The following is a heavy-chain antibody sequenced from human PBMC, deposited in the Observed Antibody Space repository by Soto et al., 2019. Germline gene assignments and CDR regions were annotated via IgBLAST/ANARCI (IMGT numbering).Heavy chain of an antibody. V-gene: IGHV4-39*01. CDR1: GGSISSSSYY. J-gene: IGHJ4*02. CDR2: IYYSGST. D-gene: IGHD2-8*01. Sequence: SETLSLTFTVSGGSISSSSYYWGWIRQPPGKGLEWIGSIYYSGSTYYNPSLKSRVTVSVDTSKNQFSLKLSSVTAADTAVYYCARLNGYFEYRARGTLVPVSS. CDR3: ARLNGYFEY.